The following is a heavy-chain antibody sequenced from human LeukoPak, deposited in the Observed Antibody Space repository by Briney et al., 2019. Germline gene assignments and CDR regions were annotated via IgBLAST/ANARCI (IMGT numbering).Heavy chain of an antibody. CDR2: ISGSGGST. V-gene: IGHV3-23*01. CDR3: AKQYSSGWYPNFDY. D-gene: IGHD6-19*01. Sequence: PGRSLRLSCAASGFTFSSYAMSWVRQAPGKGLEWVSAISGSGGSTYYADSVKGRFTISRDNSKNTLYLQMNSLRAEDTAVYYCAKQYSSGWYPNFDYWGQGTLVTVSS. CDR1: GFTFSSYA. J-gene: IGHJ4*02.